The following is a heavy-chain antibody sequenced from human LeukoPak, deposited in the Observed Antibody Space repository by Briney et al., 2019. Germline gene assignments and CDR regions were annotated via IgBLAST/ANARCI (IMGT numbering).Heavy chain of an antibody. Sequence: GGSLRLSCAASGFTFSSYGMHWVRQAPGKGLEWVAVIWYDGSNKFYADSVKGRFTISRDNSKNTLYLQMNSLRAEDTAVYYCARDGRSGVEGVVSGNYCFDLWGQGTLVTVSS. V-gene: IGHV3-33*01. CDR1: GFTFSSYG. CDR2: IWYDGSNK. J-gene: IGHJ5*02. D-gene: IGHD1-7*01. CDR3: ARDGRSGVEGVVSGNYCFDL.